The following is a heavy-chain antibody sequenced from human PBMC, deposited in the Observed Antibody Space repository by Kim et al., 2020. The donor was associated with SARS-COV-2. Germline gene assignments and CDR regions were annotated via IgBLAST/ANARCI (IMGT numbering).Heavy chain of an antibody. Sequence: SVKVSCKASGGTFSSYAISWVRQAPGQGLEWMGGIIPIFGTANYAQKFQGRVTITADESTSTAYMELSSLRSEDTAVYYCARAGGDATVYYYYGMDVWGQGTTVTVSS. CDR1: GGTFSSYA. CDR3: ARAGGDATVYYYYGMDV. CDR2: IIPIFGTA. V-gene: IGHV1-69*13. J-gene: IGHJ6*02.